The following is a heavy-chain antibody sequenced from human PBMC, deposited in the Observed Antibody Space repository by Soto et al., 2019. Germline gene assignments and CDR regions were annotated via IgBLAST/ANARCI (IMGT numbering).Heavy chain of an antibody. V-gene: IGHV4-30-4*01. Sequence: KASETLSLTCSVSGASVTSGDYYWNWIRQTPGMGLEWLGYMHDSGTTSYNPSLKSRVTISRDTSKNQFSLKLTSVSAADTAVYFCDRGGLYDLWSGLFDWGQGIRVTVSS. D-gene: IGHD3-3*01. J-gene: IGHJ4*02. CDR2: MHDSGTT. CDR1: GASVTSGDYY. CDR3: DRGGLYDLWSGLFD.